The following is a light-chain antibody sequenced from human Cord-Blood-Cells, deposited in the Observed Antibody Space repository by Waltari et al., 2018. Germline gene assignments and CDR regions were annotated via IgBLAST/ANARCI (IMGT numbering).Light chain of an antibody. CDR1: QSVSSSY. Sequence: EIVLTQSPATLSLSPAERATLSCGASQSVSSSYLAWYQQKPGLAPRLLIYDASSRATGIPDRFSGSGSGTDFTLTISRLEPEDFAVYYCQQYSSTPLTFGGGTKVEIK. CDR2: DAS. CDR3: QQYSSTPLT. V-gene: IGKV3D-20*01. J-gene: IGKJ4*01.